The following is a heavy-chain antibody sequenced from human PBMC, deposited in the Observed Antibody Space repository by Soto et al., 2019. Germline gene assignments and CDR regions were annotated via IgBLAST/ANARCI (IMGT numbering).Heavy chain of an antibody. CDR3: AREMIPMIMGGMSAMDV. J-gene: IGHJ6*02. Sequence: QVQLVESGGGVVQPERSQRLSCTASKFTFASYVMHWVRQAPGEGLEWVALISFDGTNKYYADSVKGRFTISRDNSKNTIYLQMNSLRAEDTAVYYCAREMIPMIMGGMSAMDVWGQGTTVTVS. D-gene: IGHD3-22*01. CDR1: KFTFASYV. CDR2: ISFDGTNK. V-gene: IGHV3-30*04.